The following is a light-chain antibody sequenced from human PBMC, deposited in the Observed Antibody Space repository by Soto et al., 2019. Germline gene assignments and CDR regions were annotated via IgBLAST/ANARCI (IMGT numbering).Light chain of an antibody. CDR2: DTS. Sequence: EIVLTQSPGTLSLSPGERATLSCRASQSVRYNFLAWYQQKPGQAPRLLMYDTSSRATGIPDRFSGSGSGTDFTRTISRLEPEDFAVYYCQHYGDSPWPFGQGTKVEIK. CDR3: QHYGDSPWP. J-gene: IGKJ1*01. CDR1: QSVRYNF. V-gene: IGKV3-20*01.